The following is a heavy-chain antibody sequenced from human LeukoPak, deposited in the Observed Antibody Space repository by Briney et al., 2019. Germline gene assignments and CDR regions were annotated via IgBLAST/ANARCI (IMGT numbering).Heavy chain of an antibody. CDR1: GINFRGYW. CDR2: ISGSGGST. V-gene: IGHV3-23*01. CDR3: AKEPDAFDI. J-gene: IGHJ3*02. Sequence: GGSLRLSCAVSGINFRGYWMAWVRQAPGKGLEWVSAISGSGGSTYYADSVKGRFTISRDNSKNTLYLQMNSLRAEDTAVYYCAKEPDAFDIWGQGTMVTVSS.